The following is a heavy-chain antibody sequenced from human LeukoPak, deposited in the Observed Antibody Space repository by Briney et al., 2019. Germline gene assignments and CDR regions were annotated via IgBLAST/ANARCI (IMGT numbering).Heavy chain of an antibody. V-gene: IGHV4-38-2*02. J-gene: IGHJ5*02. CDR3: AYSFRRFGEFDN. D-gene: IGHD3-10*01. CDR1: GYSISGGYY. Sequence: SETLSLTCTVSGYSISGGYYWGWIRQPPGKALEWIGYIYYSGSTYYNPSLKSRLTISLDTSNHQFSLRLNSVTAADTAVYYCAYSFRRFGEFDNWGRGTLVTVS. CDR2: IYYSGST.